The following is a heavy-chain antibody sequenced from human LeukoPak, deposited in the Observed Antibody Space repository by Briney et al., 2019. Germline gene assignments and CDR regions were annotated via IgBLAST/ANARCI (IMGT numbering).Heavy chain of an antibody. CDR2: IIPIFGTA. J-gene: IGHJ3*02. CDR1: GGSFSSYA. D-gene: IGHD4-17*01. V-gene: IGHV1-69*05. Sequence: SVKVSCKASGGSFSSYAISGVRQAPGQGIEWMGRIIPIFGTANYAQKFQGRVTITTDASTSTAYMELSSLRSEDTAAYYCARALTRPYGDPTKDAFDIWGQGTMVTVSS. CDR3: ARALTRPYGDPTKDAFDI.